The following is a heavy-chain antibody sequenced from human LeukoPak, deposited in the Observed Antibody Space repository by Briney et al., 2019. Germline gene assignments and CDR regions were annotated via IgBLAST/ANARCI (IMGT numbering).Heavy chain of an antibody. CDR3: ARGRRSSSWYWPGSWFDP. D-gene: IGHD6-13*01. CDR1: GGSFSGYY. J-gene: IGHJ5*02. Sequence: SETLSLTCAVYGGSFSGYYWSWIRQPPGKGLEWIGEINHSGSTNYNPSLKSRVTISVDTSKNQFSLKLSSVTAADTAVYYCARGRRSSSWYWPGSWFDPWGQGTLVTVSS. V-gene: IGHV4-34*01. CDR2: INHSGST.